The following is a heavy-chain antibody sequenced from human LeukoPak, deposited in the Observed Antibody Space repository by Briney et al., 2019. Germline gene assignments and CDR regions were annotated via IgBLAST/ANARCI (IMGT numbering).Heavy chain of an antibody. J-gene: IGHJ4*02. D-gene: IGHD4-17*01. CDR3: ARDSDGDPSFGN. V-gene: IGHV3-48*02. Sequence: GGSLRLSRAASGFSFSSYAMNWVRQAPGKGLEWFTYITGSSDTISYADYVKGRFTISRDKAKNSLFLQMNSLRDEDTALYYCARDSDGDPSFGNWGEGSLVTVSS. CDR2: ITGSSDTI. CDR1: GFSFSSYA.